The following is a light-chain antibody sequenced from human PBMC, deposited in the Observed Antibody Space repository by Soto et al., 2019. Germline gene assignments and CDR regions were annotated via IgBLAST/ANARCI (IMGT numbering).Light chain of an antibody. CDR1: QSVSSD. CDR2: DAS. Sequence: EIVITQSPATLSVSPGERATLSCRASQSVSSDLAWYHQKPGQAPRLLIYDASTRATGIPARFSGSGSGTEFTLTINSLQSEDFAVYYCQQYNNWPRTLGQGTKVDIK. J-gene: IGKJ1*01. CDR3: QQYNNWPRT. V-gene: IGKV3-15*01.